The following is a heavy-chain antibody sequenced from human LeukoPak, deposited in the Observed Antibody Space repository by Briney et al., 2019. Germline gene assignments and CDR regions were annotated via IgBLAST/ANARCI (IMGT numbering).Heavy chain of an antibody. CDR2: IIPIFGTA. CDR1: GGTFSSYA. J-gene: IGHJ4*02. Sequence: SVKVSCKASGGTFSSYAISWVRQAPGQGLEWMGGIIPIFGTANYAQKFQGRVTITTDESTSTAYMELSSLRSEDTAVYYCARDRNAAGYYYDSSGEGGFFDYWGQGTLVTVSS. V-gene: IGHV1-69*05. D-gene: IGHD3-22*01. CDR3: ARDRNAAGYYYDSSGEGGFFDY.